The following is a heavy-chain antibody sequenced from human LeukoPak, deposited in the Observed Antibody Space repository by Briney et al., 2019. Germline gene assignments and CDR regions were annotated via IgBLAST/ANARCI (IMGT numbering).Heavy chain of an antibody. Sequence: PSETLSLTCSVSGYSISSGYYWGWIRQPPGKGLEWVGRIRSKANSYATAYAASVKGRFTISRDDSKNTAYLQMNSLRAEDTAVYYCAKDPSVATYYYYYMDVWGKGTTVTISS. J-gene: IGHJ6*03. CDR2: IRSKANSYAT. V-gene: IGHV3-73*01. D-gene: IGHD5-12*01. CDR3: AKDPSVATYYYYYMDV. CDR1: GYSISSGYY.